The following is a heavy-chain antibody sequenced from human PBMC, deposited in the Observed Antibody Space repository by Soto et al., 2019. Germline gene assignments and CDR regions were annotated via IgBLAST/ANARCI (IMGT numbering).Heavy chain of an antibody. CDR1: GFTVSSHA. Sequence: EVPVLESGGGLVQPGGSLRLSCEGSGFTVSSHAMTWIRQAPGKGPEWVSTVTADGGTYYADSVKGRFAMSRDTSENPLYLHMNSLGAEDTGAYYCASHVSCSGGSCQYDAFAIRGQGTMVTVSS. D-gene: IGHD2-15*01. CDR3: ASHVSCSGGSCQYDAFAI. V-gene: IGHV3-23*01. J-gene: IGHJ3*02. CDR2: VTADGGT.